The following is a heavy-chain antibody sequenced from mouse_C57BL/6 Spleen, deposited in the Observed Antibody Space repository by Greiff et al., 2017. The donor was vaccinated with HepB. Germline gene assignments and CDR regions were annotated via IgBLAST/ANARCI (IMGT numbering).Heavy chain of an antibody. D-gene: IGHD1-1*01. J-gene: IGHJ1*03. Sequence: VQLQQSGPGLVAPSQSLSITCTVSGFSLTSYAISWVRQPPGKGLEWLGVIWTGGGTNYNSALKSRLSISKDNSKSQVFLKMNSLQTDDTARYYWARNLYDGSSYVDWYFDVWGTGTTVTVSS. CDR1: GFSLTSYA. CDR3: ARNLYDGSSYVDWYFDV. CDR2: IWTGGGT. V-gene: IGHV2-9-1*01.